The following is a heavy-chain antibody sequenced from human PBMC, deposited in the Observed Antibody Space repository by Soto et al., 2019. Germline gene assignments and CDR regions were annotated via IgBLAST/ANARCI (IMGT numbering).Heavy chain of an antibody. J-gene: IGHJ6*02. V-gene: IGHV5-51*01. Sequence: PGESLKISCKGSGYSFTSYWIGWVRQMPGKGLEWMGIIYPGDSDTRYSPSFQGQVTISADKPISTAYLQWSSLKASDTAMYYCARVDTAMVTYYGMDVWGQGTTVTVSS. CDR2: IYPGDSDT. D-gene: IGHD5-18*01. CDR1: GYSFTSYW. CDR3: ARVDTAMVTYYGMDV.